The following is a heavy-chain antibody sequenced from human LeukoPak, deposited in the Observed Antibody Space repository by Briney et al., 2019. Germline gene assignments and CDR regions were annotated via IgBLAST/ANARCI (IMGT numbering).Heavy chain of an antibody. J-gene: IGHJ4*02. Sequence: GGSLRLSCAASGFTFSSYEMNWVRQAPGKGLEWVSYISSSGSTIYYADSVKGRFTISRDNSKNTLYLQMNSLRAEDTAVYYCAKASAPDYYGSGSYYNVIDYWGQGTLVTVSS. CDR3: AKASAPDYYGSGSYYNVIDY. CDR2: ISSSGSTI. CDR1: GFTFSSYE. V-gene: IGHV3-48*03. D-gene: IGHD3-10*01.